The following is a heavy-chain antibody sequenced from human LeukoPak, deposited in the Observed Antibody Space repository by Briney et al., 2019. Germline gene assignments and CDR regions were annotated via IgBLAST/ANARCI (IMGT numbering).Heavy chain of an antibody. CDR1: GYTFTSYD. J-gene: IGHJ4*02. V-gene: IGHV1-8*01. D-gene: IGHD3-9*01. CDR2: MNPNSGNT. Sequence: ASVKVSCKASGYTFTSYDINWVRQAPGQGLEWMGWMNPNSGNTGYAQKFQGRVTMTRNTSISTVYMELSSLRSEDTAVYYCARPQPGVDWSPGFDYWGQGTLVTVSS. CDR3: ARPQPGVDWSPGFDY.